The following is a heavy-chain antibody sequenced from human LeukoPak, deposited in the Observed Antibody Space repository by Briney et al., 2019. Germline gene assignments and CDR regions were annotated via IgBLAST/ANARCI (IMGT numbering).Heavy chain of an antibody. V-gene: IGHV3-11*04. CDR1: GVTFSDYY. Sequence: GGSLRLSCAASGVTFSDYYMSWIRQAPGKGLEWLSYIISTGGTIYYADSVKGRFTISRDNAKNSLYLQMNSLRAEDTAVYYCAGYSSGWFGAFHIWGQGTMVTVSS. CDR3: AGYSSGWFGAFHI. CDR2: IISTGGTI. J-gene: IGHJ3*02. D-gene: IGHD6-19*01.